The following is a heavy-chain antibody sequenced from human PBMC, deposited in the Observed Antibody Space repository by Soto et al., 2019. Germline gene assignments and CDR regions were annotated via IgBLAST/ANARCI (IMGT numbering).Heavy chain of an antibody. CDR2: INPNSGGT. Sequence: GASVKVSCKASGYTFTGYYMHWVRQAPGQGLEWMGWINPNSGGTNYAQKFQGRVTMTRDTSISTAYMELSRLRSDDTAVYYCARLTYYYDSSGPRAGAFDIWGQGTMVPVSS. J-gene: IGHJ3*02. D-gene: IGHD3-22*01. CDR3: ARLTYYYDSSGPRAGAFDI. V-gene: IGHV1-2*02. CDR1: GYTFTGYY.